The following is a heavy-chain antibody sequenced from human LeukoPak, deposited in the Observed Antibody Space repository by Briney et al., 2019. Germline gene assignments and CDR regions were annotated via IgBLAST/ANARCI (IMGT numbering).Heavy chain of an antibody. V-gene: IGHV4-59*01. CDR2: IYYSGST. Sequence: SETLSLTYTVSGGSISSYYWSWIRQPPGKGLEWIGYIYYSGSTNYNPSLKSRVTISVDTSKNQFSLKLSSVTAADTAVYYCARVRYDILTGYYTHFDYWGQGTLVTVSS. D-gene: IGHD3-9*01. J-gene: IGHJ4*02. CDR1: GGSISSYY. CDR3: ARVRYDILTGYYTHFDY.